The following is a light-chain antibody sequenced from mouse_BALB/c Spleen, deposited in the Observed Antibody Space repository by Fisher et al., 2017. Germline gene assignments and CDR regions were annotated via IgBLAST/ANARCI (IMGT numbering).Light chain of an antibody. Sequence: DIVITQTPAIMSASLGERVTMTCTASSSVSSSYLHWYQQKSGASPKLWIYSTSNLASGVPARFSGSGSGTSYSLTISSMEAEDAATFYCQQYRTFGGGTKLEIK. CDR3: QQYRT. CDR2: STS. V-gene: IGKV4-57-1*01. J-gene: IGKJ1*01. CDR1: SSVSSSY.